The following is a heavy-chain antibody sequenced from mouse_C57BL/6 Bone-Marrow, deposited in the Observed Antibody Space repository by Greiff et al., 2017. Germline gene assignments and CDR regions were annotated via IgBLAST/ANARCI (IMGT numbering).Heavy chain of an antibody. Sequence: DVQLQESGGGLVKPGGSLKLSCAASGFTFSDYGMHWVRQAPEKGLEWVAYISSGSSTIYYADTVKGRFTISRDNAKNTLFLQMTSLRSEDTAMYYCARRYYGSRYYFDYWGQGTTLTVSS. J-gene: IGHJ2*01. D-gene: IGHD1-1*01. CDR3: ARRYYGSRYYFDY. V-gene: IGHV5-17*01. CDR1: GFTFSDYG. CDR2: ISSGSSTI.